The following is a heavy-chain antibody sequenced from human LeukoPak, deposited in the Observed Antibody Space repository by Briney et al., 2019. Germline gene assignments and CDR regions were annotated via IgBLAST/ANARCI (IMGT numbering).Heavy chain of an antibody. Sequence: PGGSLRLSCADSGFTFSSYAMHWVRQAPGQGLEYVSAISSNGGSTYYANSVKGRFTISRDNSKNTLYLQMGSLRAEDMAVYYCAREKLWFGELLYSSYFDYWGQGTLVTVSS. V-gene: IGHV3-64*01. J-gene: IGHJ4*02. CDR2: ISSNGGST. CDR1: GFTFSSYA. CDR3: AREKLWFGELLYSSYFDY. D-gene: IGHD3-10*01.